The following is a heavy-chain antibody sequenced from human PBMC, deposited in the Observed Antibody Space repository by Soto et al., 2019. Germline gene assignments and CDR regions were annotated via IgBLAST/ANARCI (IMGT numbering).Heavy chain of an antibody. Sequence: VKVSCKASGYTFTSYYMHWVRQAPGQGLEWMGIINPSGGSTSYAQKFQGRVTMTRDTSTSTVYMELSSLRSEDTAVYYCARDYAHMVRGVPPGFDPWGQGTLVTVSS. V-gene: IGHV1-46*01. CDR1: GYTFTSYY. CDR3: ARDYAHMVRGVPPGFDP. D-gene: IGHD3-10*01. J-gene: IGHJ5*02. CDR2: INPSGGST.